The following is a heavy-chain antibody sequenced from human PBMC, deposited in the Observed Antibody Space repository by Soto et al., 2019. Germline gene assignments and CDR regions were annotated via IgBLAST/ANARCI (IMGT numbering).Heavy chain of an antibody. J-gene: IGHJ6*03. V-gene: IGHV3-21*01. D-gene: IGHD3-3*01. Sequence: EVQLVESGGGLVKPGGSLRLSCAASGFTFSSYTLNWVRQAPGKGLEWVSSISSSGAYIYYADSVKGRFTISRDNAKNSLYLQMNSLRAEDTAVYYCARALEADVFWSGYYTSDYYYYMDVWGKGTTVTVSS. CDR2: ISSSGAYI. CDR3: ARALEADVFWSGYYTSDYYYYMDV. CDR1: GFTFSSYT.